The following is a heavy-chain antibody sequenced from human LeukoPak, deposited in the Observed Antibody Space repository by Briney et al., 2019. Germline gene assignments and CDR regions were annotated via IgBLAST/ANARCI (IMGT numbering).Heavy chain of an antibody. CDR1: GGSISSGGYY. CDR2: IYYSGST. CDR3: ARDLPGGMVRESGGMDV. V-gene: IGHV4-31*03. Sequence: SETLSLTCTVSGGSISSGGYYWSWLRQHPGKVLEWRRNIYYSGSTYYNPSLKSRVTISVDTSNNQFSLKLSSVTAADTAVYYCARDLPGGMVRESGGMDVWGQGTTVTVSS. D-gene: IGHD3-10*01. J-gene: IGHJ6*02.